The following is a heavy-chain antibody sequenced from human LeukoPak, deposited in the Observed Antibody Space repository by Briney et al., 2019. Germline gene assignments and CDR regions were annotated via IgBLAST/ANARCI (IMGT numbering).Heavy chain of an antibody. CDR3: ARVAMTSGYHYPYYSYAMDV. CDR1: GFTFNSYS. J-gene: IGHJ6*02. D-gene: IGHD3-22*01. V-gene: IGHV3-21*06. Sequence: GGSLRLSCAASGFTFNSYSMNWVRQAPGEGLEWVSSISSSSSYIYNADSVKGRFTISRDYSRNSLYLQMNSLRAEDTAVYYCARVAMTSGYHYPYYSYAMDVWGQGTTVTVSS. CDR2: ISSSSSYI.